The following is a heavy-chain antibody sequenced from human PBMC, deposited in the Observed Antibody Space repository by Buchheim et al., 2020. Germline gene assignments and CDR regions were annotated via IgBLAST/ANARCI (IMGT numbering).Heavy chain of an antibody. CDR3: AKSSGWFDS. V-gene: IGHV3-7*01. Sequence: VRLVESGGGLVQPGGSLRLSCVASGFTFSSYWMSWVRQAPGKGLEWVANIKEDGSDKHYVDSVKGRFTISRDNAKSSLFLEMKSLGAEDTAIYYCAKSSGWFDSWGQGTL. D-gene: IGHD3-22*01. J-gene: IGHJ5*01. CDR1: GFTFSSYW. CDR2: IKEDGSDK.